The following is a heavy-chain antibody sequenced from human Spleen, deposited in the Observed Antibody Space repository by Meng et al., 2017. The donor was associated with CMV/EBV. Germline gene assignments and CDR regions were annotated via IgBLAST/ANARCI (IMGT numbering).Heavy chain of an antibody. CDR3: VKDTEAVYDSCSGSHIFDY. CDR2: IRWDGSST. V-gene: IGHV3-43*01. D-gene: IGHD3-3*01. CDR1: GFPFDDYT. J-gene: IGHJ4*02. Sequence: GGSLRLSCAASGFPFDDYTMHWVRQVPGRGLEWVSLIRWDGSSTLYADSVQGRFTISRDNSMNSLYLQMTSLRIEDTAFYYCVKDTEAVYDSCSGSHIFDYWGRGTLVTVSS.